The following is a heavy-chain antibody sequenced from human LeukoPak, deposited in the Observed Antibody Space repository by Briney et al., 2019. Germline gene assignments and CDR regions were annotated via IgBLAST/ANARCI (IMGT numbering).Heavy chain of an antibody. D-gene: IGHD6-6*01. CDR1: GFTFDDYA. CDR3: AKSRGAYSSSSAGLFDY. V-gene: IGHV3-9*03. J-gene: IGHJ4*02. Sequence: GGSLRLSCAASGFTFDDYAMHWVRQAPGKGLEWVSGISWNSGSIGYADSVKGRFTISRDNAKNSLYLQMNSLRAEDMALYYCAKSRGAYSSSSAGLFDYWGQGTLVTVSS. CDR2: ISWNSGSI.